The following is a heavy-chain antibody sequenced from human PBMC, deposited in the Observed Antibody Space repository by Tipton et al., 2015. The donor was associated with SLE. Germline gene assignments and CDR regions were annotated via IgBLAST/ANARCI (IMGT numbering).Heavy chain of an antibody. CDR2: ISWNSGSI. CDR1: GFTFGDYA. D-gene: IGHD1-26*01. V-gene: IGHV3-9*01. J-gene: IGHJ4*02. CDR3: AKGMGDRVSPFDY. Sequence: SLRLSCSTSGFTFGDYAVHWVRQLPGKGLEWVSGISWNSGSIRYADSVKGRFTISRDNSKNSLYLQMNSLRAEDTALYYCAKGMGDRVSPFDYWGQGTLVTVSS.